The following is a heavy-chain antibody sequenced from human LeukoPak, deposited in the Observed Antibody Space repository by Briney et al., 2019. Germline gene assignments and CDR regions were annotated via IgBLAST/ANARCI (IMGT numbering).Heavy chain of an antibody. D-gene: IGHD2-21*02. J-gene: IGHJ4*02. CDR2: IYYSGST. CDR1: GGSISGSSYY. V-gene: IGHV4-39*07. CDR3: ARARRDEYYFDY. Sequence: SETLSLTCTVSGGSISGSSYYWGWIRQPPGKGLEWIGSIYYSGSTYYNPSLKSRVTISVDTSKNQFSLKLNSVTAADTAVYYCARARRDEYYFDYWGQGTLVTVSS.